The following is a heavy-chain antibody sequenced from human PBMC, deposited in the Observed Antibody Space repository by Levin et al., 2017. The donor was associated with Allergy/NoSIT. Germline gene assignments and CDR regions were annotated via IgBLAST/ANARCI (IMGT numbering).Heavy chain of an antibody. D-gene: IGHD3-10*01. CDR3: ARGRGLWFGESEY. Sequence: GESLKISCAASGFTFSSYAMHWVRQAPGKGLEWVAVISYDGSNKYYADSVKGRFTISRDNSKNTLYLQMNSLRAEDTAVYYCARGRGLWFGESEYWGQGTLVTVSS. V-gene: IGHV3-30*04. CDR2: ISYDGSNK. J-gene: IGHJ4*02. CDR1: GFTFSSYA.